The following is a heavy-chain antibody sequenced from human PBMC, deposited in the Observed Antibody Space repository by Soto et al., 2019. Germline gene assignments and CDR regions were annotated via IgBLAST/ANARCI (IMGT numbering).Heavy chain of an antibody. CDR1: GYTFTGYY. Sequence: ASVKVSCKASGYTFTGYYMHWVRQAPGQGLEWMGWINPNSGGTNYAQKFQGWVTMTRDTSISTAYMELSRLRSDDTAVYYCARDGLELRRNGMDVWGQATKVTVSS. CDR2: INPNSGGT. D-gene: IGHD1-7*01. J-gene: IGHJ6*02. CDR3: ARDGLELRRNGMDV. V-gene: IGHV1-2*04.